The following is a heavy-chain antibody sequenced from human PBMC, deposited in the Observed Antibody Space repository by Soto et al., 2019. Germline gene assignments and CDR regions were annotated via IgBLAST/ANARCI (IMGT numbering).Heavy chain of an antibody. V-gene: IGHV4-31*03. CDR2: IHHSGNT. D-gene: IGHD3-9*01. CDR3: ARPNYDIFTGLSGFDI. CDR1: GDSITSGNYY. Sequence: QVQLQESGPGLVKPSQTLSLTCIVSGDSITSGNYYWSWIRQHPGKGLEWIGYIHHSGNTYYIPPLNSRLSPSMDTSKNQFSLQLSSVTAADTALYYCARPNYDIFTGLSGFDIWGQGTMVTVSS. J-gene: IGHJ3*02.